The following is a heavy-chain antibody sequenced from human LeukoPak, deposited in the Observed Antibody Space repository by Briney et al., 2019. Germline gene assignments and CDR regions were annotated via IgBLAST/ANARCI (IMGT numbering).Heavy chain of an antibody. CDR1: GGSISNYY. CDR3: ARKELDFGELRWFDP. J-gene: IGHJ5*02. Sequence: PSETLSLTCTVSGGSISNYYWSWIRQPPGKGLEWIGYISYNGRTNYNPSLKSRVTISVDTSKNQFSLKLSFVTAADTAVYYCARKELDFGELRWFDPWGQGTLVTVSS. V-gene: IGHV4-59*01. D-gene: IGHD3-10*01. CDR2: ISYNGRT.